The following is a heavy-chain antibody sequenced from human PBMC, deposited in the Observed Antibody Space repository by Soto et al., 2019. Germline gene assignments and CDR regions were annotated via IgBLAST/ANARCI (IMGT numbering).Heavy chain of an antibody. CDR1: GFTFSSYA. D-gene: IGHD3-3*01. V-gene: IGHV3-23*01. Sequence: GGSLRLSCAASGFTFSSYAMGWVRQAPGKGLEWVSSISGSGNNTYHADSVKGRFTISRDNSKSTLYLQMNSLRAEDTAVYYCAKDLGVRITIFGVVTPDYWGQGTLVTVSS. CDR3: AKDLGVRITIFGVVTPDY. J-gene: IGHJ4*02. CDR2: ISGSGNNT.